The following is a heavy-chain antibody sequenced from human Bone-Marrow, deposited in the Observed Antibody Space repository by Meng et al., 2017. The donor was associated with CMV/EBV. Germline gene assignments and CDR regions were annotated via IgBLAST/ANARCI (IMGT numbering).Heavy chain of an antibody. Sequence: ASVKVSCKASGYTFTSYGISWVRQAPGQGLEWMGWISAYNGNTNYAQKLPGRVTMTTDTSTSTAYMELRSLRSDDTAVYYCVRSTSDKVRARLLDYWGQGTLVTVSS. CDR1: GYTFTSYG. D-gene: IGHD2-2*01. CDR3: VRSTSDKVRARLLDY. CDR2: ISAYNGNT. V-gene: IGHV1-18*01. J-gene: IGHJ4*02.